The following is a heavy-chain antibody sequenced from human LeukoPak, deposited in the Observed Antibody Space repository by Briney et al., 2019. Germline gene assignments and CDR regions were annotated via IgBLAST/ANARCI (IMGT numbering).Heavy chain of an antibody. CDR1: GGSISGYY. J-gene: IGHJ4*02. D-gene: IGHD2-21*02. CDR3: AREHPTAIATDY. Sequence: SETLSLTCTVSGGSISGYYWGCIRQAAGKGLEWIGRIYSTGSSNYNPSLKSRVTMSIDTSRNQFSLKLSSVTAADTAIYYCAREHPTAIATDYWDQGTLVTVSS. CDR2: IYSTGSS. V-gene: IGHV4-4*07.